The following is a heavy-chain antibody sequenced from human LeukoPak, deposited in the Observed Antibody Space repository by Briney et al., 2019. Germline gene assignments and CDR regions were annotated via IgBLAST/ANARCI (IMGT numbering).Heavy chain of an antibody. Sequence: GASVKVSCKASGGTFSSYAISWVRQAPGQGLEWMGRIIPIFGTANYAQKFQGRVTITANESTSTAYMELSSLRSEDTAVYYCARLPSGFKYYYDSSGLGYYFDYWGQGTLVTVSS. CDR1: GGTFSSYA. CDR3: ARLPSGFKYYYDSSGLGYYFDY. V-gene: IGHV1-69*13. J-gene: IGHJ4*02. D-gene: IGHD3-22*01. CDR2: IIPIFGTA.